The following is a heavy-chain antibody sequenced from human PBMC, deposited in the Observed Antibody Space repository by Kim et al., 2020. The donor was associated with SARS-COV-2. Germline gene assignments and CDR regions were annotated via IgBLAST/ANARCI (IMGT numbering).Heavy chain of an antibody. CDR2: ISAYNGNT. J-gene: IGHJ4*02. Sequence: ASVKVSCKASGYTFTSYGINWVRQAPGQGLEWMGWISAYNGNTNYAQNLQGRVTMTTDTSTSTAYMELRSLRSDDTAVYYCVLLTTVVTPGIDYWGQGTLVIVSS. CDR3: VLLTTVVTPGIDY. D-gene: IGHD4-17*01. V-gene: IGHV1-18*04. CDR1: GYTFTSYG.